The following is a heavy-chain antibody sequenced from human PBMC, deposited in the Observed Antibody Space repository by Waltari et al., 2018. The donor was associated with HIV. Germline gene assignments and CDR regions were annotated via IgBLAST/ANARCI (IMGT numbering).Heavy chain of an antibody. Sequence: MQLVESGGGLVQRGGSLRLSCTASAFPFTSPWMSWVRQAPGKALEWVANIKDDGNEKYYVNSVRGRFTISRDNANNSLYLEMNRLRDEDTAVYYCVRENDFGTIFFNYYYAMDVWGQGTSVTVSS. CDR3: VRENDFGTIFFNYYYAMDV. CDR1: AFPFTSPW. CDR2: IKDDGNEK. V-gene: IGHV3-7*01. D-gene: IGHD3-3*01. J-gene: IGHJ6*02.